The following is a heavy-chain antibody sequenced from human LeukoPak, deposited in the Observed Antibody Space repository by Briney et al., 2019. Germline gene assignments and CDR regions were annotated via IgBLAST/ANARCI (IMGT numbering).Heavy chain of an antibody. D-gene: IGHD4-17*01. CDR2: ISSSGSTI. CDR1: GFTFSDYY. J-gene: IGHJ6*02. CDR3: ARDMTTVPPPPSYYYYGMDV. Sequence: GGSLRLSCAASGFTFSDYYMSWIRQAPGKGLEWVSYISSSGSTIYYADSVKGRFTISRDNAKNSLYLQMNSLRAEDTAVYYCARDMTTVPPPPSYYYYGMDVWGQGTTVTVSS. V-gene: IGHV3-11*01.